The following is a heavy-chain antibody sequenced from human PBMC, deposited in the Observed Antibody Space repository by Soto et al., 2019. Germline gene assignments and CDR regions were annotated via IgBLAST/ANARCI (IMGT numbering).Heavy chain of an antibody. CDR2: ISDSGGST. J-gene: IGHJ4*02. Sequence: LRVSCAASGFTFSSYAMSWVRQAPGKGLEWVSSISDSGGSTYYADSVKGRFTISRDNSKNTLYLQMNSLRAEDTAVYYCAKARYYDSTGYLYYFDYWGQGTLVTVSS. CDR1: GFTFSSYA. D-gene: IGHD3-22*01. V-gene: IGHV3-23*01. CDR3: AKARYYDSTGYLYYFDY.